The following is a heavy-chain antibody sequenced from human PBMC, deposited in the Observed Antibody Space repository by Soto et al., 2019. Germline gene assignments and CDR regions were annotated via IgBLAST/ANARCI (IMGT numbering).Heavy chain of an antibody. Sequence: VQLVESGGVLLKPGGSLRFSCATSGFIFIDEWMNWVRQAPGRGLEWVGRIKNKANGGTREYAAPVKSKFTISRDDSKTTVYLQMNNLKIENTAVYHCTRGNDGALHNWGQGTLVSVPS. J-gene: IGHJ3*01. CDR1: GFIFIDEW. CDR2: IKNKANGGTR. D-gene: IGHD1-1*01. V-gene: IGHV3-15*07. CDR3: TRGNDGALHN.